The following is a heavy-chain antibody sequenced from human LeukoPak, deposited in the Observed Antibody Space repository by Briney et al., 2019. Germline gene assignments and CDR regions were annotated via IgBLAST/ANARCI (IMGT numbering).Heavy chain of an antibody. D-gene: IGHD3-10*01. J-gene: IGHJ3*02. CDR3: ARPTHRGGVTMVRGVIRDRAFDI. CDR2: INPNNGGT. CDR1: GYTFTGYY. Sequence: ASVKVSCKTSGYTFTGYYMHWVRQAPGQGLEWMGWINPNNGGTNYAQKFQGRVTMTRDTSISTAYMELSRLRSDDTAVYYCARPTHRGGVTMVRGVIRDRAFDIWGQGTMVTVSS. V-gene: IGHV1-2*02.